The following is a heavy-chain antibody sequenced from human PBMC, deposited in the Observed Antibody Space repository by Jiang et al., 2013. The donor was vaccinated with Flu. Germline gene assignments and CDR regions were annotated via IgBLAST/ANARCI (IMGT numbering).Heavy chain of an antibody. J-gene: IGHJ4*02. CDR2: IYYSAST. CDR3: ARLRGGYCSGGSCYSVGVGSRIDY. Sequence: GLLKPSETLSLTCFVSGGSMSNYYWSWIRQPPGKGLEWIGYIYYSASTKNPSLKSRVTISVDTSKNQFSLKLSSVTAADTAVYYCARLRGGYCSGGSCYSVGVGSRIDYWGQGTLVTVSS. V-gene: IGHV4-59*12. CDR1: GGSMSNYY. D-gene: IGHD2-15*01.